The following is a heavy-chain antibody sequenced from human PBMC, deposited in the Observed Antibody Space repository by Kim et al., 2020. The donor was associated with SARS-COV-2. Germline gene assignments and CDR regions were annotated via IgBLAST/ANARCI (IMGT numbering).Heavy chain of an antibody. CDR1: GYTFTSYG. CDR3: ARDGGRFWSAYDAFDI. V-gene: IGHV1-18*01. D-gene: IGHD3-3*01. J-gene: IGHJ3*02. CDR2: ISAYNGNT. Sequence: ASVKVSCKASGYTFTSYGISWVRQAPGQGLEWMGWISAYNGNTNYAQKLQGRVTMTTDTSTSTAYMELRSLRSDDTAVYYCARDGGRFWSAYDAFDIWGQGTMVTVSS.